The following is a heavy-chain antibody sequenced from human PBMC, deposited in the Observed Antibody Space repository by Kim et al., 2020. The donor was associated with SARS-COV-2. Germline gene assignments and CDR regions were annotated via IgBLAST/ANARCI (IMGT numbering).Heavy chain of an antibody. CDR1: GFTFSSYA. CDR3: AKEVKPYSSGPYYYYYYGMDV. D-gene: IGHD6-19*01. J-gene: IGHJ6*02. CDR2: ISGSGGST. V-gene: IGHV3-23*01. Sequence: GGSLRLSCAASGFTFSSYAMSWVRQAPGKVLEWVSAISGSGGSTYYADSVKGRFTISRDNSKNTLYLQMNSLRAEDTAVYYCAKEVKPYSSGPYYYYYYGMDVWGQGTTVTVSS.